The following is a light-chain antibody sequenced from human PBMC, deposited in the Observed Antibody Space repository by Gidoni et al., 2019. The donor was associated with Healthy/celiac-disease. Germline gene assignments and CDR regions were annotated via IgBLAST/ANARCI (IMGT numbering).Light chain of an antibody. CDR2: GKN. V-gene: IGLV3-19*01. CDR1: SLRSYY. CDR3: NSRDSSGNHLVV. Sequence: SSELTQDPAVSVALGQTVRITCQGDSLRSYYSSWYQQKPGQAHVLVIYGKNNRPSGIPDRFSGSSSGNTASLTITGAQAEDEADYYCNSRDSSGNHLVVFGGGTKLTV. J-gene: IGLJ2*01.